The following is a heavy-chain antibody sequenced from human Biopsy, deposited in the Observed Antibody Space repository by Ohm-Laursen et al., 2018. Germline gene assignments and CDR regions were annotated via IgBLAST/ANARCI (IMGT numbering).Heavy chain of an antibody. CDR2: ITWNSGSI. V-gene: IGHV3-9*01. CDR1: GFTFDDYA. J-gene: IGHJ4*02. CDR3: AKDLGQVTAAIGY. D-gene: IGHD2-21*02. Sequence: SLRLSCTASGFTFDDYAMHWVRQAPGKGLEWVSGITWNSGSIGYADSVKGRFSIFRDNAKHSLYLQMNSLRAEDTALYYCAKDLGQVTAAIGYWGQGALVTVSS.